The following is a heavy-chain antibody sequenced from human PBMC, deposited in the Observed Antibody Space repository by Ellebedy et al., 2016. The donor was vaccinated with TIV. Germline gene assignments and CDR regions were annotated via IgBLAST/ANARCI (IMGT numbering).Heavy chain of an antibody. CDR2: INSDGSST. Sequence: GGSLRLSXAASGFTFSRYWMHWVRQAPGKGLVWVSRINSDGSSTSYADSVKGRFTISRDNSKNSLYLQMNSLRAEDTAVYYCAGYGWPANFDPWGQGILVTVSS. CDR1: GFTFSRYW. V-gene: IGHV3-74*01. J-gene: IGHJ5*02. D-gene: IGHD2-15*01. CDR3: AGYGWPANFDP.